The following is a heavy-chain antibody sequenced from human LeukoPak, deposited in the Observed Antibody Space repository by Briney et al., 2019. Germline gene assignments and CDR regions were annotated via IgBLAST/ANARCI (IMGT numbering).Heavy chain of an antibody. D-gene: IGHD3-10*01. CDR2: ISGSGGST. Sequence: GGSLRLSCAASGFTFSSYAMSWVRQAPGKGLEWVSAISGSGGSTYYADSVKGRFTISRDNSKNTLYLQMNSLRAEDTAVYYCAKRGRITMVRGVFMDVWGKGTTVTVSS. CDR1: GFTFSSYA. J-gene: IGHJ6*03. V-gene: IGHV3-23*01. CDR3: AKRGRITMVRGVFMDV.